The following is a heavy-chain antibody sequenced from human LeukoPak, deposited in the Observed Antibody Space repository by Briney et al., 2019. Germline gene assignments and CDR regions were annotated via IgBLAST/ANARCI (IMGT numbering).Heavy chain of an antibody. J-gene: IGHJ6*03. CDR3: ARDRLLEDRDYHNYYYMDV. CDR2: ISSSSSYI. Sequence: GGSLRLSCAASGFTFSSYSMNWVRQAPGKGLEWVSSISSSSSYIYYADSVKGRFTISRDNAKNSLYLQMNSLRAEDTAVYYCARDRLLEDRDYHNYYYMDVWGKGTTVTVSS. V-gene: IGHV3-21*01. CDR1: GFTFSSYS. D-gene: IGHD1-1*01.